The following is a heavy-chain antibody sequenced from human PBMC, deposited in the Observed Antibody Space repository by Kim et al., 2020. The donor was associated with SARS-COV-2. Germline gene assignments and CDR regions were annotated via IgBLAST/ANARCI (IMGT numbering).Heavy chain of an antibody. CDR3: ARLSGDILTGYIDY. Sequence: SPTFQGQVTISADKSISTAYLQWSSLKASDTAMYYCARLSGDILTGYIDYWGQGTLVTVSS. D-gene: IGHD3-9*01. J-gene: IGHJ4*02. V-gene: IGHV5-51*01.